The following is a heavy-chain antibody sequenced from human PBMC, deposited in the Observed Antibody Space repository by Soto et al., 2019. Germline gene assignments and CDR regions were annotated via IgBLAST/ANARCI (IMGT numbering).Heavy chain of an antibody. CDR1: GFTFSSYA. CDR3: AKDTRYADYVGWFGS. V-gene: IGHV3-23*01. D-gene: IGHD4-17*01. CDR2: ITASGGRT. Sequence: EVHLLESGGGLVQPGGSLRLSCTASGFTFSSYAMTWVRQAPGRGLEGVSGITASGGRTFYADSVKGRFTISRDNSRNTLYLQMNSLRAEDTAVYYCAKDTRYADYVGWFGSWGQGTLVTVSS. J-gene: IGHJ5*01.